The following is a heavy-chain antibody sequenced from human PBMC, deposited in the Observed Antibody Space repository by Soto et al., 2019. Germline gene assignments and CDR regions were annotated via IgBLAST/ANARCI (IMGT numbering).Heavy chain of an antibody. D-gene: IGHD4-17*01. CDR1: GFTFSSYS. CDR3: ARDTVGRLRWAFDY. J-gene: IGHJ4*02. CDR2: ISSSSSTI. V-gene: IGHV3-48*01. Sequence: GGSLRLSCAASGFTFSSYSMNWVRQAPGKGLEWVSYISSSSSTIYYADSVKGRFTISRDNAKNSLYLQMNSLRAEDTAVYYCARDTVGRLRWAFDYWGQGTLVTVSS.